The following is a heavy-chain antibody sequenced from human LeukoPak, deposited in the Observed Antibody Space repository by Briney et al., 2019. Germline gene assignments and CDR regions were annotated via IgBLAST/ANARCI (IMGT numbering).Heavy chain of an antibody. CDR2: IYASGST. Sequence: SETLSLTCTVSGGSISSYYWSWIRQPAGKGLEWIGRIYASGSTNYNPSLKSRVTMSVDTSKSQFSLKLISVTAADTAVYYCARDPRGIVGANHNWFDPWGRGTLVTVSS. V-gene: IGHV4-4*07. CDR3: ARDPRGIVGANHNWFDP. J-gene: IGHJ5*02. D-gene: IGHD1-26*01. CDR1: GGSISSYY.